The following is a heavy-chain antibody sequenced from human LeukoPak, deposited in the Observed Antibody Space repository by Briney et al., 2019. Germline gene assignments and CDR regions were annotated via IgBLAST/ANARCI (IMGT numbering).Heavy chain of an antibody. CDR2: INRSGST. CDR3: ARGRIASGAYYYMDV. CDR1: GGSFSGYY. D-gene: IGHD2-21*01. J-gene: IGHJ6*03. V-gene: IGHV4-34*01. Sequence: SETLSLTCAVFGGSFSGYYWSWIRQPPGKGLGWIGEINRSGSTIYNPSFKSRVTISVDTSKNQVSLKLSSVTAADTAVYYCARGRIASGAYYYMDVWGKGTTVTVSS.